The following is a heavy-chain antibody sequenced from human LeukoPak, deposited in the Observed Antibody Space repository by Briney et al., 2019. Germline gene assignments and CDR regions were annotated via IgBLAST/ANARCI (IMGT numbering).Heavy chain of an antibody. J-gene: IGHJ1*01. CDR2: ISPYNGNT. CDR3: ARARRVQVIPVAESAEYFEH. Sequence: ASVKVSCKTSGYPFTSFGVSWVRQAPGQGLEWMGWISPYNGNTNFAQRFQGRLTLTTDTSTSTVYMELRSLRSDDTAVYFSARARRVQVIPVAESAEYFEHWGQGTLVTVSS. V-gene: IGHV1-18*01. D-gene: IGHD2-2*01. CDR1: GYPFTSFG.